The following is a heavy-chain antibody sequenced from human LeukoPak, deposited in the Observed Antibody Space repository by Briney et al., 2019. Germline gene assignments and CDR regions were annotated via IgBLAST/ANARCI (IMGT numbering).Heavy chain of an antibody. D-gene: IGHD3-10*01. CDR1: GDSIISYY. CDR3: ARGPPLRVGRGFYYMDV. J-gene: IGHJ6*03. V-gene: IGHV4-59*01. Sequence: LETLSLTCTVSGDSIISYYWTWIRQSPGKGLEWIGHIYFSGATYYNPSLNSRVTISIDKSKSQFSLKLGSLTAADTVVYYCARGPPLRVGRGFYYMDVWDKGTTVTVSS. CDR2: IYFSGAT.